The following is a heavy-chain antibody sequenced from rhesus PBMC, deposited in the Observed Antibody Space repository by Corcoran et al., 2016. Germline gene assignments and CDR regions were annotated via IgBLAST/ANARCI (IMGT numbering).Heavy chain of an antibody. D-gene: IGHD4-29*01. Sequence: GGSLRLSCAASGFTFSAHYMYWVRQAPGQGLEWVGFIRSKAYGGTAEYAASVKGRFTISRDDYKSIAYQKMNSLKTEDTAVYYCTRESRTYYGSNYGSLDVWGRGVLVTVSS. J-gene: IGHJ5-2*02. CDR3: TRESRTYYGSNYGSLDV. CDR2: IRSKAYGGTA. V-gene: IGHV3-184*01. CDR1: GFTFSAHY.